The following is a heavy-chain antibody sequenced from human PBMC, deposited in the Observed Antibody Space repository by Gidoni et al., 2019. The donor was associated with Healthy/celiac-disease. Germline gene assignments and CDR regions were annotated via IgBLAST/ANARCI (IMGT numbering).Heavy chain of an antibody. CDR1: GGSLSSRNW. Sequence: QVQLQESGPGLVKPSGTLSLTCAVSGGSLSSRNWWSWVRQPPGKGLEWIGEIYHSGSTNYNPSLKSRVTISVDKSKNQFSLKLSSVTAADTAVYYCARDPPSGIVGASSDAFDIWGQGTMVTVSS. CDR3: ARDPPSGIVGASSDAFDI. D-gene: IGHD1-26*01. V-gene: IGHV4-4*02. CDR2: IYHSGST. J-gene: IGHJ3*02.